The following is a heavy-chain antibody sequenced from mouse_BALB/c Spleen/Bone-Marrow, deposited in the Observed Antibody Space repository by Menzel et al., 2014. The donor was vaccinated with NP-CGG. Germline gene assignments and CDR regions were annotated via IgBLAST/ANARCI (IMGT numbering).Heavy chain of an antibody. Sequence: VQLQQSGTVLARPGASVKMSCKASGYTFTSNWMHWVKQRPGQGLEWIGAIYPGNSDTSYNQKFKGKAKLTAVTSTSTAYMELSSLTNEDSAVYYCTRVITAVLATRAMDYWGQGSSVTVSS. CDR3: TRVITAVLATRAMDY. D-gene: IGHD1-1*01. V-gene: IGHV1-5*01. CDR2: IYPGNSDT. J-gene: IGHJ4*01. CDR1: GYTFTSNW.